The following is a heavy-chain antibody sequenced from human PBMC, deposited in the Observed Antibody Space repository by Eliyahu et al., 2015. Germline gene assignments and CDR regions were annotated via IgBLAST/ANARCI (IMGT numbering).Heavy chain of an antibody. CDR1: XXAXXRYW. J-gene: IGHJ3*01. CDR3: ARLRAFDF. V-gene: IGHV3-7*01. CDR2: MKEDGSQI. Sequence: EVQLVESGGGVVQPGESLRLSCVGSXXAXXRYWMSWVRQAPGKGLEWVANMKEDGSQIYYVDSVKGRFTISRDNAKNSLFLQMNSLRVEDTAVYYCARLRAFDFWGQGTMVTVSS.